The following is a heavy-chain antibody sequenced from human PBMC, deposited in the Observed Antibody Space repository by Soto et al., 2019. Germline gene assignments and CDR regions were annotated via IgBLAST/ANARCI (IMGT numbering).Heavy chain of an antibody. CDR3: ATAEVDY. Sequence: GWSLRLSCAVAGYTFGNHWMHWVRQAPGKGLEWVSRMNGDGGIINYADSVKGRFTVSRDNAKNTLYLQMNSLRVEDTAVYYCATAEVDYWGPGTLVTVSS. CDR2: MNGDGGII. CDR1: GYTFGNHW. J-gene: IGHJ4*02. V-gene: IGHV3-74*01.